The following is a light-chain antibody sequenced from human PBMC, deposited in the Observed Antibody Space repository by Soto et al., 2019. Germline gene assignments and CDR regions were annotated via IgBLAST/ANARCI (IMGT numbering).Light chain of an antibody. J-gene: IGLJ1*01. CDR1: SSDVGGYNY. Sequence: QSALTQPASVSGSPGQSITISCTGTSSDVGGYNYVSWYQQHPGKAPKLMIYEVSNRLSGVSNRFSGSKSGNTASLTTSGLQAEDEADYYCSSYTSSSTYVFGTGTKVTVL. V-gene: IGLV2-14*01. CDR3: SSYTSSSTYV. CDR2: EVS.